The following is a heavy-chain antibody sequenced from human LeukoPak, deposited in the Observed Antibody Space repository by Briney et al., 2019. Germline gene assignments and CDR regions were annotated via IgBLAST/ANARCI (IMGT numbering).Heavy chain of an antibody. CDR2: IYSGGSP. D-gene: IGHD3-22*01. Sequence: GGSLRLSCAASGFSVSSNYLSWVRQAPGKGLEWVSVIYSGGSPYYADSVKGRFTISRDNSKNTLYLQMNSLRAEDTAVYYCARDLNYYDSSGYGHWGQGTLVTVSS. CDR1: GFSVSSNY. V-gene: IGHV3-53*01. CDR3: ARDLNYYDSSGYGH. J-gene: IGHJ4*02.